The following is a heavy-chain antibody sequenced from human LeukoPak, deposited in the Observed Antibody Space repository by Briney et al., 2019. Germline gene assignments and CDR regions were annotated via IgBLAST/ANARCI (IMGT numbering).Heavy chain of an antibody. J-gene: IGHJ4*02. CDR1: GYSFSSGYY. CDR2: LYHSRST. Sequence: SETLSLACAVSGYSFSSGYYWAWIRQPPGKGLEWIGSLYHSRSTYYNPSLRGRVTISVDTSNSHFSLKLTSVTAADTAIYYCATYFGDSGALDSWGPGTLLSVSS. V-gene: IGHV4-38-2*01. CDR3: ATYFGDSGALDS. D-gene: IGHD4-17*01.